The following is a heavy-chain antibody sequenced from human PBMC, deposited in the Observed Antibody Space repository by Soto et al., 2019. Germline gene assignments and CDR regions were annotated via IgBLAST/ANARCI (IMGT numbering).Heavy chain of an antibody. V-gene: IGHV4-59*01. CDR1: GGSISSYY. Sequence: QVQLQESGPGLVKPSETLSLTCTVSGGSISSYYWSWIRQPPGKGLEWIGYMYYSGSTNDNPSLKSRVTISIDTSRNQFSLKLSSVTAADTAVYYCARGTFGVVKDWGQGTLVTVSS. J-gene: IGHJ4*02. D-gene: IGHD3-3*01. CDR2: MYYSGST. CDR3: ARGTFGVVKD.